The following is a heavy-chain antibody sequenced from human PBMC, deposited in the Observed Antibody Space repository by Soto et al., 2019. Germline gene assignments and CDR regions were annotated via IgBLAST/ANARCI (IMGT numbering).Heavy chain of an antibody. J-gene: IGHJ4*02. CDR2: IRSKANNYAT. D-gene: IGHD4-17*01. CDR3: TRGYGDYVRDY. Sequence: EVQLVESGGGLVQPGASLKLSCAVSGFTFSGSAMHWVRQASGKGLEWVGRIRSKANNYATAYAASVKGRFTISRDDSKNTAYVQMNSLKSEDTAVYYCTRGYGDYVRDYWGQGTLVTVSS. CDR1: GFTFSGSA. V-gene: IGHV3-73*01.